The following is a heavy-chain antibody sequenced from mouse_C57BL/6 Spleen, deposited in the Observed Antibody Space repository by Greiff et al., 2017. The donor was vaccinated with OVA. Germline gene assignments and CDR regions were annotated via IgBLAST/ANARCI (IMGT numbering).Heavy chain of an antibody. J-gene: IGHJ4*01. D-gene: IGHD1-1*01. CDR3: ARLYATYYAMDY. CDR1: GFTFSSYG. V-gene: IGHV5-6*01. Sequence: EVKVVESGGDLVKPGGSLKLSCAASGFTFSSYGMSWVRQTPDKRLEWVATISSGGSYTYYPDSVKGRFTISRDNAKNTLYLQMSSLKSEDTAMYYCARLYATYYAMDYWGQGTSVTVSS. CDR2: ISSGGSYT.